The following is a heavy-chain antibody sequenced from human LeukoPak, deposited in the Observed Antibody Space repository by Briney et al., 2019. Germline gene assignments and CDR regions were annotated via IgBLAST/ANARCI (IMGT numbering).Heavy chain of an antibody. J-gene: IGHJ4*02. CDR3: ARGPPMHYYDSSGDLDY. V-gene: IGHV1-18*01. Sequence: ASVKVSCKASGYTFTSYGISWVRQAPGQGLEWMRWISAYNGNTNYAQKLQGRVTMTTDTSTSTAYMELRSLRSDDTAVYYCARGPPMHYYDSSGDLDYWGQGTLVTVSS. CDR1: GYTFTSYG. D-gene: IGHD3-22*01. CDR2: ISAYNGNT.